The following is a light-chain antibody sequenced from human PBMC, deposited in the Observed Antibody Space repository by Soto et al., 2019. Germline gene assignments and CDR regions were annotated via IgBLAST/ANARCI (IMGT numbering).Light chain of an antibody. CDR1: QSISTF. CDR2: AAS. J-gene: IGKJ2*01. V-gene: IGKV1-39*01. Sequence: DIQMTQSPSSLSASVGDRVTITCRASQSISTFLNWYQQRTGKAPKLLIHAASILQSWVPSGFSGSGAGTEFVLTITSRQPEDFATYDCQQSYSVPYTFGQENKLEIK. CDR3: QQSYSVPYT.